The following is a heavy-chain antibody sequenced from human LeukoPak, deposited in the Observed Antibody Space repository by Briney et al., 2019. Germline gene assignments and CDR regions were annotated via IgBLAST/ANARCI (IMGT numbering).Heavy chain of an antibody. V-gene: IGHV3-20*04. D-gene: IGHD3-10*01. CDR2: ISWNGGST. J-gene: IGHJ4*02. CDR1: GFTFDDYG. CDR3: AREETRITTLRGVTYFEY. Sequence: PGGSLRLSCAASGFTFDDYGMSWVRQAPGKGLEWVSFISWNGGSTGYADSVKGRFTISRDNAKNSLYLQMSSLRAEDTALYYCAREETRITTLRGVTYFEYWGQGTLVTVSS.